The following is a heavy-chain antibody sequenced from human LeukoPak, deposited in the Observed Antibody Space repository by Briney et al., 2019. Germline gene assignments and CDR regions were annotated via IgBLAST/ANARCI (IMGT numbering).Heavy chain of an antibody. CDR3: ARDRANIVVVSASEY. V-gene: IGHV3-7*01. CDR2: IKQDGSEK. Sequence: GGSLRLSCAVSGFTFSNAWMSWVRQAPGKGLEWVANIKQDGSEKYYVDSVKGRFTISRDNAKNSLYLQMNSLRAEDTAVYYCARDRANIVVVSASEYWGQGTLVTVSS. D-gene: IGHD2-21*01. J-gene: IGHJ4*02. CDR1: GFTFSNAW.